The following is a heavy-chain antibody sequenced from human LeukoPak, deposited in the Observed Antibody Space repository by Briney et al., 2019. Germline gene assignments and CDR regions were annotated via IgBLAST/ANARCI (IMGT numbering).Heavy chain of an antibody. Sequence: SQTLSLTCTVSGGSISSGDYYWSWIRQPPGKGLEWIGYIYYTGSTYYNPSLKSRVTISVDTSQNQFSLKLSSVTAADTAVYYCARGLMVRGVIIGEWGQGTLVTVSS. CDR2: IYYTGST. CDR3: ARGLMVRGVIIGE. D-gene: IGHD3-10*01. CDR1: GGSISSGDYY. J-gene: IGHJ4*02. V-gene: IGHV4-30-4*01.